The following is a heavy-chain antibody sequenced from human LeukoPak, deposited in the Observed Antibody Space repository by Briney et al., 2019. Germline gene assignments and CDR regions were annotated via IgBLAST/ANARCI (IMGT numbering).Heavy chain of an antibody. D-gene: IGHD6-13*01. CDR3: ARILSSIAAADSYDY. Sequence: GGSLRLSCAASGITFTGYWMSWVRQAPGKGLEWVANIKQDGSEKYYVDSVKGRFTISRDNAKNSLYLQMNSLRAEDTAVYYCARILSSIAAADSYDYWGQGTLVTVSS. V-gene: IGHV3-7*01. CDR2: IKQDGSEK. CDR1: GITFTGYW. J-gene: IGHJ4*02.